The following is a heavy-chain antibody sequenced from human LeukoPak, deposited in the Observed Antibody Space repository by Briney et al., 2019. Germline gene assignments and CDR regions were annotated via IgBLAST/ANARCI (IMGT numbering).Heavy chain of an antibody. CDR1: AGTFSNYA. V-gene: IGHV1-69*05. CDR2: IIPIFGTA. J-gene: IGHJ4*02. D-gene: IGHD1-26*01. CDR3: ARGGAKYSGSSPNWFDY. Sequence: SVKVSCKASAGTFSNYAISWVRQAPGQGLEWMGGIIPIFGTASYAQKFQGRVTIMTDEPTSTAFMELSSLRSEDTAVYYCARGGAKYSGSSPNWFDYWGQGTLVTVSS.